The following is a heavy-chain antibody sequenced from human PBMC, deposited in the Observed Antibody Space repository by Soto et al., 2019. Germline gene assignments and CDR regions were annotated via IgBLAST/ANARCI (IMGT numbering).Heavy chain of an antibody. D-gene: IGHD6-13*01. J-gene: IGHJ5*02. CDR2: IYFSGST. Sequence: SETLSLTCTVSGGSVNSGTYYWSWIRQHPGKGLEWIGYIYFSGSTYYNPSLKSRVTISLDTSQNQFTLDLTSMTAADTALYYCATATYSSSWYDHWGQGTLVIVSS. CDR3: ATATYSSSWYDH. CDR1: GGSVNSGTYY. V-gene: IGHV4-31*03.